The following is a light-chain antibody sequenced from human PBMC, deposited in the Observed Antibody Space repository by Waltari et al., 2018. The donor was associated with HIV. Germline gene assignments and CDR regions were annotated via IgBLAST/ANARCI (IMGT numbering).Light chain of an antibody. J-gene: IGLJ7*01. Sequence: QSALTQPASVSGSPGQSITISCNGTSSAIGRYDYVSWYQQYPGKAPKLIIVGVTNRPSGVSTRFSGSKSGNMASLTISGLQAEDEADYYCTSYTSISPLAIFGGGTQVTVL. V-gene: IGLV2-14*01. CDR3: TSYTSISPLAI. CDR2: GVT. CDR1: SSAIGRYDY.